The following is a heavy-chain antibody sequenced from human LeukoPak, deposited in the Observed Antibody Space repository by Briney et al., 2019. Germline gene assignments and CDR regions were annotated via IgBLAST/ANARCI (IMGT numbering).Heavy chain of an antibody. Sequence: PGGSLRLSCAASGFTFSSHAMSWVRQAPGKGLEWVSAIRDNGGSTYYADSVKGRFTISRDNSKNTLDLQMNSLRAEDTAVYYCAKEGSGLSFDIWGQGTMVTVSS. CDR3: AKEGSGLSFDI. J-gene: IGHJ3*02. V-gene: IGHV3-23*01. CDR1: GFTFSSHA. CDR2: IRDNGGST. D-gene: IGHD6-19*01.